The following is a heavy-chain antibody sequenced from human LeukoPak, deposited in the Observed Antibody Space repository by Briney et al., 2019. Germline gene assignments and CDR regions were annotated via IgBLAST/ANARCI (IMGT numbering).Heavy chain of an antibody. CDR3: ERDRGFSYDLDY. Sequence: KPSETLSLTCTVSGGSISSYYWTWIRQPPGKGLEWIGYIYYSGGTNYNPSLKSRVTISVDTSKNQFSLKLSSVTAADTAVYYCERDRGFSYDLDYWGQGTLVTVSS. V-gene: IGHV4-59*01. J-gene: IGHJ4*02. D-gene: IGHD5-18*01. CDR1: GGSISSYY. CDR2: IYYSGGT.